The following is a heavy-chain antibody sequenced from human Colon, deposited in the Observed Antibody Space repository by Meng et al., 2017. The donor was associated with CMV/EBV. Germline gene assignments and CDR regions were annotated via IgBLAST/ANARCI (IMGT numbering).Heavy chain of an antibody. CDR2: IYTSGST. V-gene: IGHV4-4*07. D-gene: IGHD2-2*01. J-gene: IGHJ6*02. CDR1: GGSISSYY. CDR3: ARGLVPAAKAGMDV. Sequence: SETLSLTCTVSGGSISSYYWSWIRQPAGKGLEWIGRIYTSGSTNYNPSLKSRVTMSVDTSKNQFSLKLSSVTAADTAVYCCARGLVPAAKAGMDVWGQGTTVTVSS.